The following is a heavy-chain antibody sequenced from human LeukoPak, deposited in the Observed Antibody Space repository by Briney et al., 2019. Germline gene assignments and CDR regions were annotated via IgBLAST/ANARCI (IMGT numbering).Heavy chain of an antibody. CDR2: IYTSGIT. Sequence: SETLSLTCTVSSGSISGHYWSWIRQPPGRGLEWIGNIYTSGITKYNPSLSRRVTISIDTSKNQFSLKVTSMTAADTAVYYCARQAQDGTDNYFDPWGQGTLVTVSS. CDR3: ARQAQDGTDNYFDP. J-gene: IGHJ5*02. D-gene: IGHD1-14*01. V-gene: IGHV4-4*09. CDR1: SGSISGHY.